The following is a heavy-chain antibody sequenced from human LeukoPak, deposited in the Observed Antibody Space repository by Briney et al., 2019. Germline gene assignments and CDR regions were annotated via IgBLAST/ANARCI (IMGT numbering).Heavy chain of an antibody. V-gene: IGHV3-74*01. Sequence: GGSLRLSCAASGFTFSSHWMHWVRQAPGKGLVWVSRINGDGSSTSYADSVKGRFTISRDNAKNTLYLQMNSLRAEDTAVYYCARGDDYDAVGYWGQGTLVTVSS. CDR2: INGDGSST. D-gene: IGHD4-17*01. CDR3: ARGDDYDAVGY. J-gene: IGHJ4*02. CDR1: GFTFSSHW.